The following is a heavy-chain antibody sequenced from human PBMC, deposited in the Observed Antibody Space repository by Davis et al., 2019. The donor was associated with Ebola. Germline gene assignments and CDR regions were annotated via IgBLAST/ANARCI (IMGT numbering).Heavy chain of an antibody. CDR1: GYTFTSYG. J-gene: IGHJ5*02. Sequence: ALVKVSCKASGYTFTSYGISWVRQAPGQGLEWMGWISAYNGNTNYAQKLQGRVTMTTDTSTSTAYMELRSLRSDDTAVYYCARSPIVVVVAATFRFDPWGQGTLVTVSS. CDR3: ARSPIVVVVAATFRFDP. D-gene: IGHD2-15*01. CDR2: ISAYNGNT. V-gene: IGHV1-18*01.